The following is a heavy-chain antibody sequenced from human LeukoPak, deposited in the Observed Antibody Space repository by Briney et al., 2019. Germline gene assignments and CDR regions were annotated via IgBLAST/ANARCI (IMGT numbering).Heavy chain of an antibody. J-gene: IGHJ4*02. Sequence: GGSLRLSCTASGFTFSSYWMSWVRQAPGKGLEWVANIKQDGSEKYYVDSVKGRFTISRDNAKNSLYLQMNSLRAEDTAVYYCARDPLGSPTYYFDYWGQGTLVTVSS. CDR2: IKQDGSEK. CDR3: ARDPLGSPTYYFDY. CDR1: GFTFSSYW. V-gene: IGHV3-7*03. D-gene: IGHD7-27*01.